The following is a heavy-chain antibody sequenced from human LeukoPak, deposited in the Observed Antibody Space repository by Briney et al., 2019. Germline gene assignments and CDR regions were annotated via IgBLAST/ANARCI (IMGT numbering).Heavy chain of an antibody. V-gene: IGHV4-4*07. CDR2: IYTSGST. CDR3: ARTKGMVRGVTNYDFDY. J-gene: IGHJ4*02. D-gene: IGHD3-10*01. Sequence: PSETLSLTCTVSSGSISSYYWSWIRQPAGKGLEWIGRIYTSGSTNYNPSLKSRVTMSVDTSKNQFSLKLSSVTAADTAVYYCARTKGMVRGVTNYDFDYWGQGTLVTVSS. CDR1: SGSISSYY.